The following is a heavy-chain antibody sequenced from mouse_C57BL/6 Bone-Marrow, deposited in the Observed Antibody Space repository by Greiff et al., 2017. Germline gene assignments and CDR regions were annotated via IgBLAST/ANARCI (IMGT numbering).Heavy chain of an antibody. V-gene: IGHV1-74*01. CDR3: AMRGGYYFDY. J-gene: IGHJ2*01. Sequence: QVQLQQPGAELVKPGASVKVSCKASGYTFTSYWMHWVKQRPGQGLEWIGMIHPSDSDTNYNQKFKGKATLTVDKSSSTAYMQLSSLTSEDSAVYYCAMRGGYYFDYWAKAPLSQSPQ. CDR2: IHPSDSDT. CDR1: GYTFTSYW.